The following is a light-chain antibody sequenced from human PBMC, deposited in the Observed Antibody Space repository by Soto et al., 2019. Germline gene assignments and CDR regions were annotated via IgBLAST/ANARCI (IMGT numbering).Light chain of an antibody. J-gene: IGKJ4*01. CDR1: QSVNSDY. CDR2: GAS. Sequence: TVMTQSPATLSLSPGDRATLSCRARQSVNSDYLSWYQQEPGQAPRLLIYGASIRATGIPARFSGGGSGTDFTLTISSLQPEDFAVYYCQEDYNLPPAFGGGTRIEIK. CDR3: QEDYNLPPA. V-gene: IGKV3D-7*01.